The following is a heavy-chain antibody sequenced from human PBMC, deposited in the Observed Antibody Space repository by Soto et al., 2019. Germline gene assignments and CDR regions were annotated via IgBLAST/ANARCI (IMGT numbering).Heavy chain of an antibody. J-gene: IGHJ4*02. CDR2: LYGTGST. Sequence: EVQLVESGGGLIQPGGSLRLSCAASGFNVSGNYMRWVRLPPGKGLEWVSLLYGTGSTHHPKSVKGRFTSSRDVSKNTLLLQINNLRAEDSGMYYCVREDRVPFTSFWYVAYWGRGPLVTVSS. CDR3: VREDRVPFTSFWYVAY. CDR1: GFNVSGNY. D-gene: IGHD3-3*01. V-gene: IGHV3-53*03.